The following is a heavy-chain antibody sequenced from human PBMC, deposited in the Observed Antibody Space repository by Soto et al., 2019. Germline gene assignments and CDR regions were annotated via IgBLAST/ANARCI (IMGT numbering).Heavy chain of an antibody. CDR1: GASIGSGGW. CDR2: IFHDGNT. D-gene: IGHD2-8*02. CDR3: ARHEGWTGPDQ. V-gene: IGHV4-4*02. Sequence: SETLSLTCAVSGASIGSGGWWSWVRQPPGKGLEWIAEIFHDGNTNHSPSLKSRVTISVDKSQNQFSLNVYSVTAADTAVYYCARHEGWTGPDQWGQGTLVTVSS. J-gene: IGHJ5*02.